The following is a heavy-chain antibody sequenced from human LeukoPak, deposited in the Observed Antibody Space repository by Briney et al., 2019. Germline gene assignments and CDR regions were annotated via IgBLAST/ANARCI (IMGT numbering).Heavy chain of an antibody. CDR3: ARLEGSGWYVGNWFDP. CDR2: IYYSGST. CDR1: GGSTSAYY. Sequence: SETLSLTCTVSGGSTSAYYWTWIRQPPGKGLEWIGSIYYSGSTYYNPSLKSRVTISVDTSKNQFSLKLSSVTAADTAVYYCARLEGSGWYVGNWFDPWGQGTLVTVSS. V-gene: IGHV4-39*01. J-gene: IGHJ5*02. D-gene: IGHD6-19*01.